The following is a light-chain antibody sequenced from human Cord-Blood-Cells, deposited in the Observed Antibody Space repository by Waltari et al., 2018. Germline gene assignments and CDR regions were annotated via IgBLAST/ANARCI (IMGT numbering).Light chain of an antibody. CDR2: EVS. CDR1: SSDVGSYNL. CDR3: CSYAGSSTFPRV. J-gene: IGLJ3*02. Sequence: QSALTQPASVSGSPGQSITISCTGTSSDVGSYNLVSWYQQHPDKAPKLMIYEVSKRPSGVSNRFSGSKSGNTASLTISGLQAEDEADYYCCSYAGSSTFPRVFGGGTKLTVL. V-gene: IGLV2-23*02.